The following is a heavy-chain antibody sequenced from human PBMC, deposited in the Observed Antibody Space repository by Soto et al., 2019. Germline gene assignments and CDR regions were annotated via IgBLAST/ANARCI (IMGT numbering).Heavy chain of an antibody. CDR2: LYSGGST. CDR3: AKAYYDREYAMDV. CDR1: GFILSNNY. V-gene: IGHV3-66*01. D-gene: IGHD3-22*01. J-gene: IGHJ6*02. Sequence: GGSLRLSCAASGFILSNNYMSWVRQAPGKGLEWVSALYSGGSTYYVDSVKGRFTISRDDSTNTLFLQMNSLRDEDTAVYYCAKAYYDREYAMDVWGQGTAVTVSS.